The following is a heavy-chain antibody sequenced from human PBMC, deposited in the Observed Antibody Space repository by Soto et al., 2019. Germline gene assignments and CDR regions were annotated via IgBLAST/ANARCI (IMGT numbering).Heavy chain of an antibody. CDR3: AHRPPTYYDYSWGSYRMLYFDY. V-gene: IGHV2-5*02. CDR2: IYWDDDK. CDR1: GFSLSTSGVG. D-gene: IGHD3-16*02. J-gene: IGHJ4*02. Sequence: ASGPTLVNPTQTLTLTCTFSGFSLSTSGVGVGWIRQPPGKALEWLALIYWDDDKRYSPSLKSTLTITKDTSKNQVVLTMTNMDPVDTATYYCAHRPPTYYDYSWGSYRMLYFDYWGQGTLVNVSS.